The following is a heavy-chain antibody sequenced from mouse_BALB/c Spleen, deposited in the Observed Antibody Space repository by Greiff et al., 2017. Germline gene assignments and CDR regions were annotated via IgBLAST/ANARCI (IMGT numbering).Heavy chain of an antibody. V-gene: IGHV7-3*02. D-gene: IGHD2-14*01. CDR1: GFTFTDYY. CDR2: IRNKANGYTT. CDR3: ARAYYRYDVDYYAMDY. Sequence: EVHLVESGGGLVQPGGSLRLSCATSGFTFTDYYMSWVRQPPGKALEWLGFIRNKANGYTTEYSASVKGRFTISRDNSQSILYLQMNTLRAEDSATYYCARAYYRYDVDYYAMDYWGQGTSVTVSS. J-gene: IGHJ4*01.